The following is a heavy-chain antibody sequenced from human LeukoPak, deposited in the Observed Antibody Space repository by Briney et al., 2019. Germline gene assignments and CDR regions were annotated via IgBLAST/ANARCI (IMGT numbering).Heavy chain of an antibody. J-gene: IGHJ5*02. CDR1: GGSFSGYY. Sequence: SETLSLTCAVYGGSFSGYYWSCIRQPPGKGLEWIGEINHSGSTNYNPSLKSRVTISVDTSKNQFSLKLSSVTAADTAVYYCAAGTRGYATMYNWFDPWGQGTLVTVSS. V-gene: IGHV4-34*01. D-gene: IGHD3-10*01. CDR2: INHSGST. CDR3: AAGTRGYATMYNWFDP.